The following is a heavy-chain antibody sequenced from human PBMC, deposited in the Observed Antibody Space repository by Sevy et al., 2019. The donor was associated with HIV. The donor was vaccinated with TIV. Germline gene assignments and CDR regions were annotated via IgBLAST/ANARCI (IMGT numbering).Heavy chain of an antibody. J-gene: IGHJ4*02. Sequence: ASVKVSCKVSGYTLAKFSIHWVRQAPGKGLEWMTSFDPEDGDPEDGKTIYAQKVLGRVTMTEDKSTDTAYMELSSLRSDDTAVYYCATTKDYYDSSGYPFDYWGQGTLVTVSS. CDR1: GYTLAKFS. CDR2: FDPEDGDPEDGKT. V-gene: IGHV1-24*01. D-gene: IGHD3-22*01. CDR3: ATTKDYYDSSGYPFDY.